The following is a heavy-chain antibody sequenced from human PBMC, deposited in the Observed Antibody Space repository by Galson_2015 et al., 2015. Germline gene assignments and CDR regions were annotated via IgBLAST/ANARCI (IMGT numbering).Heavy chain of an antibody. D-gene: IGHD2/OR15-2a*01. CDR2: VKRNGSEK. Sequence: SLRLSCAASGFTFSNYWMTWVRQAPGKGPEWVSDVKRNGSEKHYADSVKGRFVISRDNAKNSVYLQLNSLRAEDTAVYYCTRAGCQYYYIDLWGQGTPVTVSS. CDR3: TRAGCQYYYIDL. CDR1: GFTFSNYW. V-gene: IGHV3-7*03. J-gene: IGHJ5*02.